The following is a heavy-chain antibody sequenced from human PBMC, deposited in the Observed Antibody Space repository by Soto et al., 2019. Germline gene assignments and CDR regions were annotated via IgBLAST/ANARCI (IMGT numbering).Heavy chain of an antibody. CDR1: GGSISSGDYY. D-gene: IGHD3-22*01. J-gene: IGHJ4*02. Sequence: QVQLQESGPGLVKPSQTLSLTCTVSGGSISSGDYYWSWIRQPPGKGLEGIGYIYYSGSTYYNPSLKTRGTISVDTSKYQFSLKLSSVTAADTAVYYCASGGADYDSSGSLDYWGQGTLVTVSS. V-gene: IGHV4-30-4*01. CDR2: IYYSGST. CDR3: ASGGADYDSSGSLDY.